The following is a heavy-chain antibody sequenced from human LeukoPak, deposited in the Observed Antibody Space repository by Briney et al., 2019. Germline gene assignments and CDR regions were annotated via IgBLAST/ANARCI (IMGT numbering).Heavy chain of an antibody. V-gene: IGHV3-66*01. J-gene: IGHJ5*02. CDR1: GFTVSSNY. CDR2: IYRDGST. CDR3: ARVMTAITNWFDP. D-gene: IGHD2-21*02. Sequence: PGGSLRLSCAASGFTVSSNYVSWVRQAPGKGLEWVSSIYRDGSTYYADSVRGRFTISRDNSKNTLYLQMNNLRVEDTAVYYCARVMTAITNWFDPWGQGTLVIVSS.